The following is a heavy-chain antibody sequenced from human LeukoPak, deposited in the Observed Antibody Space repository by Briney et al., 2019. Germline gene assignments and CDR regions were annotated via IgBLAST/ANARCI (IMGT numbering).Heavy chain of an antibody. D-gene: IGHD6-6*01. CDR1: GGSLSGYY. CDR3: ARTNRIAARPKSRRWFDP. J-gene: IGHJ5*02. Sequence: SETLSLTCAVYGGSLSGYYWIWIRQPPGKGLEWIGEINHSGSTNYNPSLKSRVTISVDTSKNQFSLKLSSVTAADTAVYYCARTNRIAARPKSRRWFDPWGQGTLVTVSS. V-gene: IGHV4-34*01. CDR2: INHSGST.